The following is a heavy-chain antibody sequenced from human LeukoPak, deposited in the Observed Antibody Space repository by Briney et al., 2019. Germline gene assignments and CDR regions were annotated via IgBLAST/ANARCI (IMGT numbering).Heavy chain of an antibody. Sequence: GGSQRLSCAASGFILTSYSMNWARQAPGKGLEWVSYISSPSTNIYYVDSVKGRFTISRDNAKNTMYLQMNSLRDEDTAVYYCARESYWESGGKGVDYWGQGTLVTVSS. CDR3: ARESYWESGGKGVDY. D-gene: IGHD2-8*02. CDR1: GFILTSYS. J-gene: IGHJ4*02. CDR2: ISSPSTNI. V-gene: IGHV3-48*02.